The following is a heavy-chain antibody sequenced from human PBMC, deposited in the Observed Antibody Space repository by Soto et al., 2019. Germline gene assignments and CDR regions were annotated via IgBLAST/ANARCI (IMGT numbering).Heavy chain of an antibody. D-gene: IGHD2-15*01. V-gene: IGHV1-69*01. CDR1: GGTFSSYA. CDR3: ARGGRYCSGGSCSFDY. Sequence: QVQLVQSGAEVKKPGSWVKVSCKASGGTFSSYAISWVRQAPGQGLEWMGGIIPIFGTANYAQKFQGRVTITADESTSTAYMELSSLRSEDTAVYYCARGGRYCSGGSCSFDYWGQGTLVTVSS. J-gene: IGHJ4*02. CDR2: IIPIFGTA.